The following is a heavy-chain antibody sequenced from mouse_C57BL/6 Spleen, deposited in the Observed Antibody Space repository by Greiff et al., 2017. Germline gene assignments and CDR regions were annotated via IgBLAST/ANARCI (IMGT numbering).Heavy chain of an antibody. J-gene: IGHJ3*01. CDR2: IDPSDSYT. D-gene: IGHD2-12*01. Sequence: VQLQQPGAELVKPGASVKLSCKASGYTFTSYWMQWVKQRPGQGLEWIGEIDPSDSYTNYNQKLKGKATLTVDTSSSTAYMQLGSLTSEDSAVYYCARGELYPFGYWGQGTLVTVSA. CDR3: ARGELYPFGY. V-gene: IGHV1-50*01. CDR1: GYTFTSYW.